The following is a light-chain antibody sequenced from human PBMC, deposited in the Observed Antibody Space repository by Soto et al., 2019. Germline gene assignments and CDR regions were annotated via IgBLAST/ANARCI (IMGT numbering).Light chain of an antibody. Sequence: SVLTQPPSASGTPGQRVTISCSGSSSNIGSNYVYWYQQLPGTAPKLLIYRNNQRPSGVPDRFSGSKSGTSASLAISGLRSEDEADYYCAAWDDSLSGLWVFGGGTQLTVL. CDR3: AAWDDSLSGLWV. V-gene: IGLV1-47*01. CDR1: SSNIGSNY. CDR2: RNN. J-gene: IGLJ3*02.